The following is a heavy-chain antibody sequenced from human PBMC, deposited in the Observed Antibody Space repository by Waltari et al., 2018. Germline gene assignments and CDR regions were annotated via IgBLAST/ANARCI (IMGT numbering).Heavy chain of an antibody. J-gene: IGHJ4*02. CDR2: IIPILGIA. CDR1: GGTFSSYA. Sequence: QVQLVQSGAEVKKPGSSVKVSCKASGGTFSSYAISWVRQAPGQGLEWRGRIIPILGIANYSQQCQGIVTITADKSTSTAYMELSSLRSEDTAVYYCARDFGYSGHFDYWGQGTLVTVSS. D-gene: IGHD5-18*01. CDR3: ARDFGYSGHFDY. V-gene: IGHV1-69*09.